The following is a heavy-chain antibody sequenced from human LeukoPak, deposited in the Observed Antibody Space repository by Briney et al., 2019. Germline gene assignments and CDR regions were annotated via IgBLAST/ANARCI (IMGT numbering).Heavy chain of an antibody. V-gene: IGHV4-59*08. Sequence: SETLSLTCTVSGGSISSYYWSWIRQPPGKGLEWIGYIYYSGSTNYNPSLKSRVTISVDTSKNQFSLKLSSVTAADTAVYYCARRGYDSSGQFDYWGQGTLVTVSS. J-gene: IGHJ4*02. CDR3: ARRGYDSSGQFDY. CDR2: IYYSGST. D-gene: IGHD3-22*01. CDR1: GGSISSYY.